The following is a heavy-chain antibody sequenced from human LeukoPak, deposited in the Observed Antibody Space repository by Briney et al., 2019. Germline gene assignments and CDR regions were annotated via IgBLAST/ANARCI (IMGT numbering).Heavy chain of an antibody. D-gene: IGHD3-22*01. Sequence: SGTLSLTCAVSGGSISSSNWWSWVRPPPGKGLEWIGEIYHSGSTNYNPSLKSRVTMSLDKSKNQFSLQLNSVTATDTAVYYCATYYESSGYRLDYWGQGTLVTVSS. CDR3: ATYYESSGYRLDY. CDR1: GGSISSSNW. CDR2: IYHSGST. V-gene: IGHV4-4*02. J-gene: IGHJ4*02.